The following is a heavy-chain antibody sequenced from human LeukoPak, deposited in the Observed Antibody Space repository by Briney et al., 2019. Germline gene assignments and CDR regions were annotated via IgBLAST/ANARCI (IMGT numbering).Heavy chain of an antibody. J-gene: IGHJ4*02. CDR3: VTKEPSTSGWSY. Sequence: GGSLRLSCAVSGFTFSNYWMSWVRQAPGKGLEWVANIKQDGGQKNYVDSVKGRFTISRDNAKKSLYLQMNSLRAEDTGVYYCVTKEPSTSGWSYWGQGTLVTVSS. V-gene: IGHV3-7*01. CDR2: IKQDGGQK. CDR1: GFTFSNYW. D-gene: IGHD6-19*01.